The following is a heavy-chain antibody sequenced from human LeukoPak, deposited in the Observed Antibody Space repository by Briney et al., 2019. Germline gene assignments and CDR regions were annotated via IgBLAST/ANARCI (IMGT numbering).Heavy chain of an antibody. CDR3: AKRSYDFWSYVDV. Sequence: GGSLRLSCAASGFTFSSYAMSWVRQAPGKGLEWVSTISGGGTYYADSVQGRFTISRDNSKNTLYLQMNSLRAEDTAVYYCAKRSYDFWSYVDVWGQGTTVTVSS. J-gene: IGHJ6*02. CDR2: ISGGGT. V-gene: IGHV3-23*01. CDR1: GFTFSSYA. D-gene: IGHD3-3*01.